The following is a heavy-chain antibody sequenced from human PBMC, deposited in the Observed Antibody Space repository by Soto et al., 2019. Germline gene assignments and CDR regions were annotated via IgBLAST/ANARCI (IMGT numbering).Heavy chain of an antibody. D-gene: IGHD1-1*01. CDR2: ISAKKGNT. J-gene: IGHJ6*02. V-gene: IGHV1-18*04. CDR3: AREVLSPDFYFHGMDV. Sequence: ASVKVSCKASGYTFTSYGISWVRQAPGQGLEWMGWISAKKGNTKYAQKFQGRVTMTTDTSTSTAYMELRSLRSDDTAVYYCAREVLSPDFYFHGMDVWGQGTTVTVSS. CDR1: GYTFTSYG.